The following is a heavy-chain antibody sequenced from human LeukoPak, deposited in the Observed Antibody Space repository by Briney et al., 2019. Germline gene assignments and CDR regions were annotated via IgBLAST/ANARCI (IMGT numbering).Heavy chain of an antibody. CDR3: ARDYHLGYFDY. Sequence: GGSLRLSCAASGCTFSSYSMNWVRQAQGKGLEWVSSISSSSSYIYYADSVKGRFTISRDNAKNSLYLQMNSLRAEDTAVYYCARDYHLGYFDYWGQGTLVTVSS. CDR2: ISSSSSYI. V-gene: IGHV3-21*01. CDR1: GCTFSSYS. J-gene: IGHJ4*02. D-gene: IGHD6-13*01.